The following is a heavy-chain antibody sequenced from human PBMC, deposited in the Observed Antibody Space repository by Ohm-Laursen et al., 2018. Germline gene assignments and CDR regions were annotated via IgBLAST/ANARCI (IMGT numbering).Heavy chain of an antibody. CDR1: GGSVSSGSYY. Sequence: PSETLSLTCAVSGGSVSSGSYYWSWIRQPPGKGLEWIGYIYYSGSTNYNPSLKSRVTISVDTSKNQFSLKLSSVTAADTAVYYCARLSVEAAGPDYWGQGTLVTVSS. D-gene: IGHD6-13*01. J-gene: IGHJ4*02. CDR3: ARLSVEAAGPDY. CDR2: IYYSGST. V-gene: IGHV4-61*01.